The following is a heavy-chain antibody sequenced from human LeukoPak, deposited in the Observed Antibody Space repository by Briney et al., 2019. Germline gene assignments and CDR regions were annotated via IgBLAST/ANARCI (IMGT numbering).Heavy chain of an antibody. CDR2: ISTSGTII. J-gene: IGHJ4*02. CDR1: GFTFNIFE. CDR3: AAGGSGYYRGDY. Sequence: GGSLRLSCAASGFTFNIFEMNWVRQAPGKGLEWVSHISTSGTIIYYADSVKGRFTISRDNSKNTLYLQMNSLRAEDTAVYYCAAGGSGYYRGDYWGQGALVTVSS. V-gene: IGHV3-48*03. D-gene: IGHD3-3*01.